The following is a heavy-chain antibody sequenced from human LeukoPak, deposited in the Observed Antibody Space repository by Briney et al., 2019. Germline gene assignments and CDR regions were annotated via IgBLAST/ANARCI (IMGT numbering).Heavy chain of an antibody. J-gene: IGHJ4*02. D-gene: IGHD5-18*01. Sequence: SDTLSLTCTVSGGSISSSSYYWGWIRQPPGKGLEWIGSIYYSGSTYYNPSLKSRVTISVDTSKNQFSLKLSSVTAADTAVYYCARHSEDVVADYTAMFLDYWGQGTLVTVSS. CDR2: IYYSGST. CDR1: GGSISSSSYY. V-gene: IGHV4-39*01. CDR3: ARHSEDVVADYTAMFLDY.